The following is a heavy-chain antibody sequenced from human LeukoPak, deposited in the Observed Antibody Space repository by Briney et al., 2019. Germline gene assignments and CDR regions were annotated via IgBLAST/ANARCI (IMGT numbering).Heavy chain of an antibody. V-gene: IGHV4-4*07. J-gene: IGHJ4*02. Sequence: PSETLSLTCTVSGGSISSYYWSWIRQPAGKGLEWIGRIYTSGSTNYNPSLKSRVAISVDKSKNQFSLKLSSVTAADTAVYYCARGGRTRVTLDYWGQGTLVTVSS. CDR2: IYTSGST. CDR3: ARGGRTRVTLDY. CDR1: GGSISSYY. D-gene: IGHD4-17*01.